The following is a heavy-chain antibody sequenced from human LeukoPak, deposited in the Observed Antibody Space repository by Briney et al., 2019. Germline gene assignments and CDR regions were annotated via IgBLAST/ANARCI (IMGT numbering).Heavy chain of an antibody. V-gene: IGHV3-30*02. J-gene: IGHJ4*02. CDR1: GSTFSSYG. Sequence: PGGSLRLSCAASGSTFSSYGMHWVRQAPGKGLEWVAFIRYDGSNKYYADSVKGRFTISRDNSKNTLYLQMNSLRAEDTAVYYCAKGHSSSWYYFDYWGQGTLVTVSS. D-gene: IGHD6-13*01. CDR3: AKGHSSSWYYFDY. CDR2: IRYDGSNK.